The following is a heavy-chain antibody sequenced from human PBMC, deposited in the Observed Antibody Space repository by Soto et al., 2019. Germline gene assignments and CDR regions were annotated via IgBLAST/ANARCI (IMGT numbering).Heavy chain of an antibody. J-gene: IGHJ6*02. CDR3: ARSSSWFPGGYYYYGMDV. CDR1: GYTFIDYA. D-gene: IGHD6-13*01. V-gene: IGHV1-18*01. CDR2: ISAYNGNT. Sequence: VASVKVSCKASGYTFIDYAISWVRQAPGQGLEWMGWISAYNGNTVYAQKFQGRFTMTTDTSTSTAYLELRSLTSDDAAVYYCARSSSWFPGGYYYYGMDVWGQGTTVTVSS.